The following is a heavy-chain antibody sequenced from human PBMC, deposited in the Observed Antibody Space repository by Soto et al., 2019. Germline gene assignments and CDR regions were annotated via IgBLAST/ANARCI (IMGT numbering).Heavy chain of an antibody. V-gene: IGHV4-59*01. D-gene: IGHD2-8*01. CDR2: IYYSGST. Sequence: SETLSLTCTVSGGSISSYYWSWIRQPPGKGLEWIGYIYYSGSTNYNPSLKSRVTISVDTSKNQFSLKLSSVTAADTAVYYCVRLMLYGYYFDYWGQGTRVTVSS. CDR1: GGSISSYY. J-gene: IGHJ4*02. CDR3: VRLMLYGYYFDY.